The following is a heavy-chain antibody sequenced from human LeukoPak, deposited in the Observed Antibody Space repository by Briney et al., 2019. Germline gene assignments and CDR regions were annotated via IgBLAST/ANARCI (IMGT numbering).Heavy chain of an antibody. CDR1: GYTFTSYG. D-gene: IGHD6-13*01. Sequence: GASVKVSCKASGYTFTSYGISWVRQAPGQGLEWMGWISAYNGNTNYAQKLQGRVTMTTDTSTSTAYMELRSLRSDDTAVYYCARDYSSSWLRGMYYFDYWGQGTLVTVSS. CDR2: ISAYNGNT. J-gene: IGHJ4*02. V-gene: IGHV1-18*01. CDR3: ARDYSSSWLRGMYYFDY.